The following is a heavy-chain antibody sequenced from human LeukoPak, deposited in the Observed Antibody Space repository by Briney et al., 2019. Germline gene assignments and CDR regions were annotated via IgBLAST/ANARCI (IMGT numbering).Heavy chain of an antibody. CDR2: ISSGSTTI. V-gene: IGHV3-48*01. CDR1: GFIFSTYD. Sequence: GGSRRLSCATSGFIFSTYDMNWARQAPGKGLEWVSYISSGSTTIYYAGSVEGRFTISRDNAKNSLYLQLNSLRAEDTAVYYCARASYDSGSYYLGAAARADYWGQGTLVTVSS. D-gene: IGHD3-22*01. J-gene: IGHJ4*02. CDR3: ARASYDSGSYYLGAAARADY.